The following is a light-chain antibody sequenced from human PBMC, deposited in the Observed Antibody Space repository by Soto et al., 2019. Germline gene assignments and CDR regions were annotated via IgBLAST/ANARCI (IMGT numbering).Light chain of an antibody. CDR2: GAS. J-gene: IGKJ4*01. CDR1: QSVSSAY. CDR3: QNFGSSLT. Sequence: EIVLTQSPGTLSLSPGERATLSCRASQSVSSAYLAWYQQKPGQAHRLLIYGASSRATGIPDRFSGRGSGTDFTLNISRLEPEDFAVYYCQNFGSSLTFGGGTEVEIK. V-gene: IGKV3-20*01.